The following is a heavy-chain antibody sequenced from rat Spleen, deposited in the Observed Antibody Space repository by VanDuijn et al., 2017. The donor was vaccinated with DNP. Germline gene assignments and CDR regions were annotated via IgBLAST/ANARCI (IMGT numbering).Heavy chain of an antibody. Sequence: EVQLVESGGGLVQPGNSLKLSCAASGFTFSNYNMHWIRQAPTKGLEWVASISPIGGSTYYRDSVKGRFTISRDNAQSTLYLQMDSLRSEDTATYYCARGGLWFDYWGQGVMVTVSS. CDR1: GFTFSNYN. J-gene: IGHJ2*01. D-gene: IGHD3-2*01. CDR3: ARGGLWFDY. V-gene: IGHV5-19*01. CDR2: ISPIGGST.